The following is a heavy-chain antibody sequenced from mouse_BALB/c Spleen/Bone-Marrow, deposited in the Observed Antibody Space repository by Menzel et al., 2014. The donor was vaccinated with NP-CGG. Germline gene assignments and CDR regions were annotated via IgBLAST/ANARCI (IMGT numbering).Heavy chain of an antibody. CDR1: GYTFTSYW. D-gene: IGHD2-14*01. CDR3: ALYYRYDYFDY. V-gene: IGHV1-7*01. CDR2: TNPSTTYS. Sequence: VMLVESGAELAKPGASVKMSCKASGYTFTSYWMHWVKQRPGQGLEWIGYTNPSTTYSAYNQKFKDKATLTADKSSSTAYMQLSSLTSKDSAVYYCALYYRYDYFDYWGQGTTLTVSS. J-gene: IGHJ2*01.